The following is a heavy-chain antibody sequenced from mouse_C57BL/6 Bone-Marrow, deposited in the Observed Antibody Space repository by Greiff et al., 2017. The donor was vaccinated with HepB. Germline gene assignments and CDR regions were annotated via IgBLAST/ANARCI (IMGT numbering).Heavy chain of an antibody. D-gene: IGHD1-1*01. Sequence: EVKLMESGGGLVQPGGSLKLSCAASGFTFSDYYMYWVRQTPEKRLEWVAYISNGGGSTYYPDTVKGRFTISRDNAKNTLYLQMSRLKSEDTAMYYRAATVVAPFAYWGQGTLVTVSA. CDR1: GFTFSDYY. V-gene: IGHV5-12*01. J-gene: IGHJ3*01. CDR2: ISNGGGST. CDR3: AATVVAPFAY.